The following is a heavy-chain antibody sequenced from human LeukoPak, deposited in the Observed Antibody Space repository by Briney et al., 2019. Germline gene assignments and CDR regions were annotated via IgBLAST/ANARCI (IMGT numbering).Heavy chain of an antibody. J-gene: IGHJ3*02. CDR1: GFTFSTYW. CDR3: ARDVGLRLRAGGDAFDI. Sequence: GGSLRLSCVVSGFTFSTYWMHWVRQAPGKGLVWVSHINSDETTTNYADSVKGRFTISRDNSKNTLYLQMNSLRAEDTAVYYCARDVGLRLRAGGDAFDIWGQGTMVTVSS. CDR2: INSDETTT. D-gene: IGHD4-17*01. V-gene: IGHV3-74*01.